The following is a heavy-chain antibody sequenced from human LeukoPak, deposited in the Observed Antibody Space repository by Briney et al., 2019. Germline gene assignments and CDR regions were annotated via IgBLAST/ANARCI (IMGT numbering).Heavy chain of an antibody. CDR2: IIPIFGTA. J-gene: IGHJ2*01. D-gene: IGHD5-18*01. CDR3: ARERATSFATAMVNWYFDL. Sequence: ASVKVSCKASGGTFSSYAISWVRQAPGQGLEWMGGIIPIFGTANYAQKFQGRVTITADESTSTAYMELRSLRSDDTAVYYCARERATSFATAMVNWYFDLWGRGTLVTVSS. CDR1: GGTFSSYA. V-gene: IGHV1-69*13.